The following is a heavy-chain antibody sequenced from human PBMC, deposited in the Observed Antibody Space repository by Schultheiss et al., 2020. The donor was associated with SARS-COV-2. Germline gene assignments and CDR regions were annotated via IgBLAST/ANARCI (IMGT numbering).Heavy chain of an antibody. D-gene: IGHD2-2*01. V-gene: IGHV1-69*06. CDR3: ARGPDSTGFDY. CDR1: GGTFSSYA. Sequence: SVKVSCKASGGTFSSYAISWVRQAPGQGLEWMGGIIPIFGTANYAQKFQGRVTITADKSTSTAYMELSSLRSEETAVYYCARGPDSTGFDYWGQGALVTVSS. CDR2: IIPIFGTA. J-gene: IGHJ4*02.